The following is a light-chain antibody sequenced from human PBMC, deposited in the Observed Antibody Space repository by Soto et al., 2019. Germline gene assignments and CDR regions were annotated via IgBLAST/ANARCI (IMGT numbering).Light chain of an antibody. V-gene: IGKV2-28*01. Sequence: DIVMTQSPLSLPVTPGEPASISCRSSQSLLHSNGYNYLDWYLQKPGQSPQLLIYWGSNRASGVPDRFSGSGSGTDFTLNINRVEAADVGVYFCMQGPQSPLTFGQRTKVDIK. CDR1: QSLLHSNGYNY. CDR2: WGS. J-gene: IGKJ1*01. CDR3: MQGPQSPLT.